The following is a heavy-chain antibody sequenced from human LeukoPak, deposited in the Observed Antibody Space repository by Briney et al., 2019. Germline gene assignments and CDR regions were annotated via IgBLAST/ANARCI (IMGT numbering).Heavy chain of an antibody. V-gene: IGHV3-7*01. Sequence: PGGSLRLSCAASGFTFSSYAMSWVRQAPGKGLEWVANIKQDGSEKYYVDSVKGRFTISRDNAKNSLYLQMNSLRAEDTTVYYCARFSSGYSYYFDYWGQGTLVTVSS. D-gene: IGHD3-22*01. J-gene: IGHJ4*02. CDR1: GFTFSSYA. CDR2: IKQDGSEK. CDR3: ARFSSGYSYYFDY.